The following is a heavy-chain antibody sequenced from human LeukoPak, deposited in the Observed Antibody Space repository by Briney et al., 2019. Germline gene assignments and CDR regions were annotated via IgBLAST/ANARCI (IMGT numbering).Heavy chain of an antibody. Sequence: GESLKISGKGSGYSFTSYWIGWVRQMPGKGLEWMGIIYPGDSDTRYSPSFQGQVTISADKSISTAYLQWSSLKVSDTAMYYCARARRHYDISTGYSRKYYFDYWGQGTLVTVSS. CDR1: GYSFTSYW. D-gene: IGHD3-9*01. J-gene: IGHJ4*02. CDR3: ARARRHYDISTGYSRKYYFDY. V-gene: IGHV5-51*01. CDR2: IYPGDSDT.